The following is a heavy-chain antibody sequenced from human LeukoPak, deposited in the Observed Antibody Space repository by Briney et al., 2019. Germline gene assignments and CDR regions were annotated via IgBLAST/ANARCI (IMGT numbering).Heavy chain of an antibody. CDR2: MDYSGST. CDR1: GASISSYY. D-gene: IGHD5-18*01. V-gene: IGHV4-59*12. CDR3: ARRSSGYSYGFEDY. Sequence: SETLSLTCSVSGASISSYYWSWIRQPPGKGLEWIGYMDYSGSTNYNSSLKSRVTTSVDTSKNQFSLKLSSVTAADTAVYYCARRSSGYSYGFEDYWGQGTPVIVSS. J-gene: IGHJ4*02.